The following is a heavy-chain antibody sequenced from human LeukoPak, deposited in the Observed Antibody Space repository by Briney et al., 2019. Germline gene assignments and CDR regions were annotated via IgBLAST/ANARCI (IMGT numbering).Heavy chain of an antibody. Sequence: PGGSLRLSCAASGFTFSSYWMSWVRQAPGKGLEWVANIKQDGGEKYYVDSVKGRFTISRDNAKNSLYLQMNSLRAEDTAVYYCARVGSPYWSGVSSPHFDSGGKGTLVTVPS. V-gene: IGHV3-7*05. D-gene: IGHD2-15*01. CDR1: GFTFSSYW. J-gene: IGHJ4*02. CDR2: IKQDGGEK. CDR3: ARVGSPYWSGVSSPHFDS.